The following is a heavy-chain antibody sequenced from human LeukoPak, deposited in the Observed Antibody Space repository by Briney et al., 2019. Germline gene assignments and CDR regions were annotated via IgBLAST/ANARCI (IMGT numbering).Heavy chain of an antibody. D-gene: IGHD2-21*01. Sequence: GASVKVSFKASGYTFTGYYIHWVRQAPGQGLEWMAWFNPDSGGTIYAQKFQGRVTMTRDTSISTASMELSSLRSDDTAVYYCARGGIFHNYYGMDVWGQGTTVTVSS. CDR3: ARGGIFHNYYGMDV. CDR1: GYTFTGYY. J-gene: IGHJ6*02. V-gene: IGHV1-2*02. CDR2: FNPDSGGT.